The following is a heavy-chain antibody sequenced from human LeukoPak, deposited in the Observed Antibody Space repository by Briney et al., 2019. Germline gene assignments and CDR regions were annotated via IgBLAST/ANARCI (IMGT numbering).Heavy chain of an antibody. D-gene: IGHD4-17*01. J-gene: IGHJ4*02. CDR3: ARKRYGDYDF. Sequence: GGSLRLSCAVSGFTFNSYWMSRVRQAPGKGLEWVANIKQDGSDKYYVHSVRGRFTISRDNAKNSLFLQMNSLRAEDTAVYYCARKRYGDYDFWGQGTLVTVSS. CDR2: IKQDGSDK. CDR1: GFTFNSYW. V-gene: IGHV3-7*01.